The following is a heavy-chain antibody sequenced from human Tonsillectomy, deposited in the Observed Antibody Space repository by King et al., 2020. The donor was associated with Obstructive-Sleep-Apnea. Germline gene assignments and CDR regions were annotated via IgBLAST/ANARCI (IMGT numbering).Heavy chain of an antibody. Sequence: QLQESGPGLVKPSETLSLTCTVSGGSIGTYYWSWVRQPPGKGLEWIGYIYYSGSTDYNPSLKSRVTISVDTAKSQFSLRLNSVTAADTAVYYCARRSGDRGYYFHYWGQGSLVIVSS. CDR2: IYYSGST. D-gene: IGHD3-10*01. V-gene: IGHV4-59*08. CDR1: GGSIGTYY. CDR3: ARRSGDRGYYFHY. J-gene: IGHJ4*02.